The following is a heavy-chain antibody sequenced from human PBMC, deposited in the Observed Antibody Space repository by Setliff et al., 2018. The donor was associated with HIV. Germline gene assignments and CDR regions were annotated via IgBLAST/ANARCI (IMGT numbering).Heavy chain of an antibody. J-gene: IGHJ4*02. D-gene: IGHD4-17*01. CDR2: IDHTGSA. CDR3: ARQYGDYALGY. CDR1: GGSFSGYY. Sequence: SETLSLTCAVYGGSFSGYYWSWIRQPPGKGLECIGEIDHTGSANYNPSLKSRVTISIDTSKKQFSLRLTSVTAADTAVYYCARQYGDYALGYWGQGTLVTVSS. V-gene: IGHV4-34*01.